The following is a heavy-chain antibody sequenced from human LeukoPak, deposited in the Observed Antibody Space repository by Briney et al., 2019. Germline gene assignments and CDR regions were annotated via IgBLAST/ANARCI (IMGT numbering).Heavy chain of an antibody. CDR3: ASQIAAAGRDTFQH. CDR1: GFTFSSYA. Sequence: GGSLRLSCAASGFTFSSYAMHWVRQAPGKGLEYVSSISTNGDNTKYADPLKGRFTIFRDNSKNTLYLQMNSLRTEDTAVYYCASQIAAAGRDTFQHWGQGTLVTVSS. D-gene: IGHD6-13*01. V-gene: IGHV3-64*04. CDR2: ISTNGDNT. J-gene: IGHJ1*01.